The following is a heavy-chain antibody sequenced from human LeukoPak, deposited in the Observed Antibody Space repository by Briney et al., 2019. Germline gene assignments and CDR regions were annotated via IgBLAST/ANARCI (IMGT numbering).Heavy chain of an antibody. CDR2: ISSSGSII. Sequence: PGGSLRLSCAASGLTLSDYYMTWIRQAPGKGLEWVSYISSSGSIIYYADSVKGRFIISRDNAKNSLYLQMNSLRAEDTAAYFCARVGYDSRGRFDYWGQGTLVTVSS. J-gene: IGHJ4*02. V-gene: IGHV3-11*04. CDR3: ARVGYDSRGRFDY. D-gene: IGHD3-22*01. CDR1: GLTLSDYY.